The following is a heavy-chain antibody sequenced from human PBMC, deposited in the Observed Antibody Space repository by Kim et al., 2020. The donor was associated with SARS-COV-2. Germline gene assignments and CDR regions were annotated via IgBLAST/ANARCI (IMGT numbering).Heavy chain of an antibody. CDR2: IIPIFGTA. V-gene: IGHV1-69*13. J-gene: IGHJ4*02. CDR3: ARGNNYYGSGTPPSY. Sequence: SVKVSCKASGGTFSSYAISWVRQAPGQGLECMGGIIPIFGTANYAQKFQGRVTITADESTSTAYMELSSLRSEDTAVYYCARGNNYYGSGTPPSYWGQGTLVTVSS. CDR1: GGTFSSYA. D-gene: IGHD3-10*01.